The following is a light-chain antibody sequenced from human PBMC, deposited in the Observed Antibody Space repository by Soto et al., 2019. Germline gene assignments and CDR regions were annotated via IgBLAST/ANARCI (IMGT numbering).Light chain of an antibody. CDR2: GAS. CDR1: QSVSSNY. CDR3: QQYGSSYPWT. J-gene: IGKJ1*01. V-gene: IGKV3-20*01. Sequence: DIVLTQSPGTLSLSPGERATLSCRASQSVSSNYLAWYQQKPGQAPRLLIYGASSRATGIPDRFSGSGSGTDFTLTIRRLEPEDFAVYYCQQYGSSYPWTFGQGTKVDIK.